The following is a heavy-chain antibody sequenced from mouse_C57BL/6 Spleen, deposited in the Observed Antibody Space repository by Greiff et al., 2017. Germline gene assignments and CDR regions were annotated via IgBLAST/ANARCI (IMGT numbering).Heavy chain of an antibody. CDR3: ARSPYGNCFDY. J-gene: IGHJ2*01. D-gene: IGHD2-1*01. V-gene: IGHV1-54*01. Sequence: QVQLKQSGAELVRPGTSVKVSCKASGYAFTNYLIEWVKQRPGQGLEWIGVINPGSGGTNYNEKFKGKATLTADKSSSTAYMQLSSLTSEDSAVYFCARSPYGNCFDYWGQGTTLTVSS. CDR1: GYAFTNYL. CDR2: INPGSGGT.